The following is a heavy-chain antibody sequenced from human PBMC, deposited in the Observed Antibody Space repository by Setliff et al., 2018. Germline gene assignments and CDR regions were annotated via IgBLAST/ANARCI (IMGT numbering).Heavy chain of an antibody. CDR2: IYFNGNT. Sequence: SETLSLTCNVSGGSISTSNYHWGWVRQPPGKGLEWIANIYFNGNTVKQPYLKSRVSISIDTSKNHFSLGLSSVIAADTATYYCVRVRVVQGYYEFDSWGLGTLVTV. CDR3: VRVRVVQGYYEFDS. CDR1: GGSISTSNYH. D-gene: IGHD3-16*01. J-gene: IGHJ4*02. V-gene: IGHV4-39*07.